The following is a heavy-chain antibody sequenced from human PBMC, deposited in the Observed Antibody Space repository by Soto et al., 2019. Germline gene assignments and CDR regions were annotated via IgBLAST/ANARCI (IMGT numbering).Heavy chain of an antibody. Sequence: EVRLVESGGGLVKPGGSLRLSCAASGFTFSNAWMSWVRQAPGKGLEWVGRIKSQTDGGTTHYAAPVKARFTISRDDSRNTLYMHMSSLKTDDTAMYYCTTVGYRDYGLALAVWGQGTLVTVSS. J-gene: IGHJ3*01. CDR2: IKSQTDGGTT. CDR3: TTVGYRDYGLALAV. V-gene: IGHV3-15*01. D-gene: IGHD4-17*01. CDR1: GFTFSNAW.